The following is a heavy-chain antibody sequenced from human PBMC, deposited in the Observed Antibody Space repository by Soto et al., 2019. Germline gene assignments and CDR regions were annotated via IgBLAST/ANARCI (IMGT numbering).Heavy chain of an antibody. V-gene: IGHV3-48*01. D-gene: IGHD3-10*01. Sequence: GGSLRLSCAASGFTFSSYSMNWVRQAPGKGLEWVSYISSSSSTIYYADSVKGRFTISRDNAKNSLYLQMNSLRAEDTAVYYCARSDYYGSGSYYDDAFDIWGQGTMVTVSS. CDR1: GFTFSSYS. J-gene: IGHJ3*02. CDR2: ISSSSSTI. CDR3: ARSDYYGSGSYYDDAFDI.